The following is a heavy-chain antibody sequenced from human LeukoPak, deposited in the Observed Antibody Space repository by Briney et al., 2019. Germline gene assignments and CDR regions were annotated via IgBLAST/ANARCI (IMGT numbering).Heavy chain of an antibody. V-gene: IGHV3-53*01. J-gene: IGHJ4*02. D-gene: IGHD1-14*01. CDR1: GFTVITND. Sequence: GGSLRLSCAASGFTVITNDMTWVRQAPGKGLEWASVLYSDGNTKYADSVQGRFTISRDNSKNTLYLEMNSLSPDDTAVYYCARGVEPLAANTLAYWGQGTLVTVSP. CDR3: ARGVEPLAANTLAY. CDR2: LYSDGNT.